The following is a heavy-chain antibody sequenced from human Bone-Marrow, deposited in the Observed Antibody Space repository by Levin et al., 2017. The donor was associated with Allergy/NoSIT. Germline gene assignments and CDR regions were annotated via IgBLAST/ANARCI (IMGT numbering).Heavy chain of an antibody. J-gene: IGHJ4*02. CDR3: ASHIVVVPAAMGGSDY. CDR2: IYYSGST. V-gene: IGHV4-39*01. CDR1: GGSISSSSYY. D-gene: IGHD2-2*01. Sequence: PSETLSLTCTVSGGSISSSSYYWGWIRQPPGKGLEWIGSIYYSGSTYYNPSLKSRVTISVDTSKNQFSLKLSSVTAADTAVYYCASHIVVVPAAMGGSDYWGQGTLVTVSS.